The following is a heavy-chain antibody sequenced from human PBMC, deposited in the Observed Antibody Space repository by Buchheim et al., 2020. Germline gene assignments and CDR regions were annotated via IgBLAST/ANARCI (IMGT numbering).Heavy chain of an antibody. CDR2: IYYNGAT. D-gene: IGHD4-11*01. CDR1: GGSINRGGYY. J-gene: IGHJ6*02. Sequence: QMQLQESGPGLVKPLQTLSLTCTVSGGSINRGGYYWSWIRQHSVRGLEWIGYIYYNGATYYSTSLKSRFSISIDMSKNQFSLRVNSVTAADTAVYFCARDGYNNFGEYFAMDVWGQGT. CDR3: ARDGYNNFGEYFAMDV. V-gene: IGHV4-31*03.